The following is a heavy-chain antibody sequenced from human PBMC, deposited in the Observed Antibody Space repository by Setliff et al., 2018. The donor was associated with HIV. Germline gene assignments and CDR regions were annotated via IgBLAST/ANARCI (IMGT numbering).Heavy chain of an antibody. CDR1: SGSINSGSYY. D-gene: IGHD4-4*01. V-gene: IGHV4-61*02. Sequence: LSLTCIVSSGSINSGSYYWSWVRQPAGKGLEWIGRVYTTGSTNYNPSLKSRVAISVDTSKNRFSLNLTSVTAADTAIYFCARVGGKGYSNFLDSWGQGALVTVTS. CDR2: VYTTGST. J-gene: IGHJ4*02. CDR3: ARVGGKGYSNFLDS.